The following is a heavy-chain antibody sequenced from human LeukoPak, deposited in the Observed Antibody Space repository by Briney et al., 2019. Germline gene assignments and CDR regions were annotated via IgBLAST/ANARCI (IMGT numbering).Heavy chain of an antibody. D-gene: IGHD2-2*01. J-gene: IGHJ2*01. CDR1: GGSISSSSYY. V-gene: IGHV4-39*01. CDR2: IYYSGST. CDR3: ARRAYCSSTSCYGHWYFDL. Sequence: SETLSLTCTVSGGSISSSSYYWGWIRQPPGKGLEWIGSIYYSGSTYYNPSLKSRVTISVDTSKNQFSLKLSSVTAADTAVYYCARRAYCSSTSCYGHWYFDLWGRGTLVTVSS.